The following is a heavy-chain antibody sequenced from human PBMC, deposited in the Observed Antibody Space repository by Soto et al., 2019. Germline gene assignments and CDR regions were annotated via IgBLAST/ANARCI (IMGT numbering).Heavy chain of an antibody. CDR2: INSDSSSI. Sequence: GGSLRLSCAASVFTFSSYTMNWVRQAPGKGLEWISSINSDSSSIYHADSVKGRFTISRDNAKNSVDLQMNSLRDEDTAVYYCARSYYHDSSAYYYDYWGQGALVTVSS. CDR1: VFTFSSYT. J-gene: IGHJ4*02. CDR3: ARSYYHDSSAYYYDY. D-gene: IGHD3-22*01. V-gene: IGHV3-48*02.